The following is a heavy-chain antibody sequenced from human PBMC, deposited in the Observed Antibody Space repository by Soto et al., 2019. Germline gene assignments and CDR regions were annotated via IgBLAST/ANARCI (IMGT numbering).Heavy chain of an antibody. D-gene: IGHD3-9*01. V-gene: IGHV4-59*01. CDR3: ARDRLANWFDP. CDR2: IYYSGST. Sequence: LSLTCTVSGGSISSYYWNWIRQPPGKGLEWIGYIYYSGSTKYNPSLKSRVTISVDTSKNQFSLKLSSVTAADTAVYYCARDRLANWFDPWGQGTLVTVSS. CDR1: GGSISSYY. J-gene: IGHJ5*02.